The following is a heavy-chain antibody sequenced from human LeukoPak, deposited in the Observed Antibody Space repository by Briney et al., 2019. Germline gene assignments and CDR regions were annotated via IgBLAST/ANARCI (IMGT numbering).Heavy chain of an antibody. D-gene: IGHD6-13*01. J-gene: IGHJ4*02. CDR2: ISAYNRNT. V-gene: IGHV1-18*01. Sequence: WISAYNRNTNYAQKLQGRVTMTTDTSTSTAYMELRSLRSDDTAVYYCARDQAAAGTSFLDYWGQGTLVTVSS. CDR3: ARDQAAAGTSFLDY.